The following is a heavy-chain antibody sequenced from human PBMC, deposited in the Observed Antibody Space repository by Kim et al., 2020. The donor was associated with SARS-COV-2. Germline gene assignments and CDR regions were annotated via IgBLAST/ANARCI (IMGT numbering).Heavy chain of an antibody. CDR3: ARDVSHGLDM. CDR2: IDPNDSTT. CDR1: GYTFTTFG. Sequence: ASVKVSCKASGYTFTTFGISWVRQAPGEGLEWMGWIDPNDSTTNCSQKVQGRLTMTTDTSTHTAYMQLRSLRSDDTAVYYCARDVSHGLDMWGQGTMVTVSS. V-gene: IGHV1-18*01. J-gene: IGHJ3*02. D-gene: IGHD5-18*01.